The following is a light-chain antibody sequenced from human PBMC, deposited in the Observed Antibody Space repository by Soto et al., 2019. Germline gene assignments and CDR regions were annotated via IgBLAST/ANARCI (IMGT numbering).Light chain of an antibody. CDR2: DVS. J-gene: IGLJ1*01. CDR3: TSYTSSSTLDV. Sequence: QSALTQPASVSGSPGQSITISCTGTSSDVGGYNYVSWYQQNPGKAPKLMIYDVSNRPSGVSNRFSGSKSGSTASLTISGLQAEDEADYYCTSYTSSSTLDVFGTGTKLTVL. V-gene: IGLV2-14*01. CDR1: SSDVGGYNY.